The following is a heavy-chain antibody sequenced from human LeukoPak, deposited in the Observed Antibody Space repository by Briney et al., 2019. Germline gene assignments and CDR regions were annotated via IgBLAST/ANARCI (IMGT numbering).Heavy chain of an antibody. D-gene: IGHD3-10*01. CDR2: IYYSGST. CDR3: ARAPAGGYFDL. CDR1: GGSFSNHH. Sequence: SETLSLTCTVSGGSFSNHHWSWTRQPPGKGLEWIGYIYYSGSTNYNPSLKSRVTLSVDTSKNQFSLRLSSVTAADTAVYYCARAPAGGYFDLWGRGTLVTVSS. J-gene: IGHJ2*01. V-gene: IGHV4-59*11.